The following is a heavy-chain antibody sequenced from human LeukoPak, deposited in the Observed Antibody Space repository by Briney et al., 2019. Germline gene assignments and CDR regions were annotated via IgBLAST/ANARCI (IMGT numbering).Heavy chain of an antibody. Sequence: GASVKVSFKASGYPFTSYGISWVRPAPGQGLEWMGWISAYNGNTNYPQKLQGRVTITTDTSTSTAYMELRSLRSDDTAVYYCARVRITIFGVFIRPSDAFDIWGQGRMVTVSS. CDR2: ISAYNGNT. CDR1: GYPFTSYG. V-gene: IGHV1-18*01. D-gene: IGHD3-3*01. J-gene: IGHJ3*02. CDR3: ARVRITIFGVFIRPSDAFDI.